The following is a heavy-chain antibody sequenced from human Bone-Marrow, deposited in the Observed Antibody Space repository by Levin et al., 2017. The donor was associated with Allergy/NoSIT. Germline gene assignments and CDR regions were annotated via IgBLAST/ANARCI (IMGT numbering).Heavy chain of an antibody. Sequence: SGGSLRLSCAASGFTFSSYAMHWVRQAPGKGLEWVAVISYDGSNKYYADSVKGRFTISRDNSKNTLYLQMNSLRAEDTAVYYCARDQPYDYDGRGLPNYLGDDYGMDVWGQGTTVTVSS. CDR1: GFTFSSYA. CDR3: ARDQPYDYDGRGLPNYLGDDYGMDV. D-gene: IGHD4-23*01. V-gene: IGHV3-30-3*01. CDR2: ISYDGSNK. J-gene: IGHJ6*02.